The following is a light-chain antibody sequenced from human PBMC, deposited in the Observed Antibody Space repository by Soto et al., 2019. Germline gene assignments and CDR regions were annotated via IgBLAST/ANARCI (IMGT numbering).Light chain of an antibody. CDR2: GAS. Sequence: EVVMTQSPATLSVSPGERATLSCRASQSVSSNLAWYQQKPGQAPRLVVYGASTRATGVPARFSGSGSGTDFTLIISSLQSEDFAVYYCQQYNNWPPNTFGQGTKLEIK. CDR3: QQYNNWPPNT. CDR1: QSVSSN. V-gene: IGKV3-15*01. J-gene: IGKJ2*01.